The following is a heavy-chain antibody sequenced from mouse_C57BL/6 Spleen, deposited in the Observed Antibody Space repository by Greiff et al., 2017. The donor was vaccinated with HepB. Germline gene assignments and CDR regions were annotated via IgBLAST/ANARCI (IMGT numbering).Heavy chain of an antibody. CDR2: IDPETGGT. CDR1: GYTFTDYE. CDR3: TRGGSSFYWYFDV. J-gene: IGHJ1*03. D-gene: IGHD1-1*01. Sequence: QVQLKESGAELVRPGASVTLSCKASGYTFTDYEMHWVKQTPVHGLEWIGAIDPETGGTAYNQKFKGKAILTADKSSSTAYMELRSLTSEDAAVYYCTRGGSSFYWYFDVWGTGTTVTVSS. V-gene: IGHV1-15*01.